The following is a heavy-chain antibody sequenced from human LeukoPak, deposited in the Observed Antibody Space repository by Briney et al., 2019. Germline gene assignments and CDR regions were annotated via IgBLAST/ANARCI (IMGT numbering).Heavy chain of an antibody. D-gene: IGHD4-17*01. CDR1: GYTFTSYD. V-gene: IGHV1-8*01. CDR3: ATALRFSYYYYMDV. Sequence: GASVKVSCKASGYTFTSYDMNWVRQATGQGLEWMGWINPNSGNTVYAQKFQGRVTMTRNTSTSTAYMELSSLRSEDTAVYYCATALRFSYYYYMDVWGKGTTVTVSS. CDR2: INPNSGNT. J-gene: IGHJ6*03.